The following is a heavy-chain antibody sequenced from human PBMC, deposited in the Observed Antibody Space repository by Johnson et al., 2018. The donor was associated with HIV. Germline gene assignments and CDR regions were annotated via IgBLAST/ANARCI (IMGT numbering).Heavy chain of an antibody. J-gene: IGHJ3*02. D-gene: IGHD1-20*01. Sequence: QVQLVESGGGVVQPGRSLRLSCAASGFTFSSYGMHWVRQAPGKGLEWVAVIWYDGSNKYYADSVKGRFTISRDNSKNTLYLQMNSLRAEDTAVYYCAKGLYNWNDELDAFDIWGQGTMVTVSS. CDR1: GFTFSSYG. CDR2: IWYDGSNK. CDR3: AKGLYNWNDELDAFDI. V-gene: IGHV3-33*06.